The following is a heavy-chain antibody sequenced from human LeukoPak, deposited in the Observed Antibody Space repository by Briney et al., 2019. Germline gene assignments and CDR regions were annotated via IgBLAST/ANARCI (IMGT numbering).Heavy chain of an antibody. CDR2: ISSSSDYI. J-gene: IGHJ4*02. D-gene: IGHD3-10*01. Sequence: GGSLRLSCAASGFTFSSYSMNWVRPAPGEGLGWVSSISSSSDYIYYADSVKGRFTISRDNAKNSLYLQMNSLRAEDTAVYYCARGSGSGSYYPRFDYWGQGTLVTVSS. V-gene: IGHV3-21*01. CDR3: ARGSGSGSYYPRFDY. CDR1: GFTFSSYS.